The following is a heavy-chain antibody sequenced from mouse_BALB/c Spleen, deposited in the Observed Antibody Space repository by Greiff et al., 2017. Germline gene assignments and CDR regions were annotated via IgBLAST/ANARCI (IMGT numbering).Heavy chain of an antibody. CDR2: ISYSGST. J-gene: IGHJ3*01. V-gene: IGHV3-8*02. D-gene: IGHD2-4*01. CDR1: GDSITSGY. CDR3: ARRGYDYDVGWFAY. Sequence: EVKVVESGPSLVKPSQTLSLTCSVTGDSITSGYWNWVRKFPGNKLEYMGYISYSGSTYYNPSLKSRISITRDTSKNQYYLQLNSVTTEDTATYYCARRGYDYDVGWFAYWGQGTLVTVSA.